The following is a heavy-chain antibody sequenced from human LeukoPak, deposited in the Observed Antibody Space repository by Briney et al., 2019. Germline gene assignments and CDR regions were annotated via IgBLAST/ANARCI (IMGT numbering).Heavy chain of an antibody. CDR2: VSAYADDT. V-gene: IGHV1-18*01. J-gene: IGHJ4*02. CDR3: ARDCIGCHGFDY. D-gene: IGHD2-15*01. CDR1: DYAFTCYG. Sequence: ASVKVSCKASDYAFTCYGITWVRQAPGQGLEWMGWVSAYADDTNYVQRFQGRVTMTTDTSTSTAYMELRSLRSDDTAVYYCARDCIGCHGFDYWGQGTLVTVSS.